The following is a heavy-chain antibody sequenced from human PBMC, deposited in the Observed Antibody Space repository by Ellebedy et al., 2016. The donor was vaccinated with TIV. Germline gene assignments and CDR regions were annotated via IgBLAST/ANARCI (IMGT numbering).Heavy chain of an antibody. CDR1: GGSISSYY. D-gene: IGHD1-26*01. V-gene: IGHV4-59*08. Sequence: MPSETLSLTCTVSGGSISSYYWSWIRQPPGKGLEWIGYIYYSGSTNYNPSLKSRVTISVDTSKNQFSLKLSSVTAADTAVYYCARSHVDVSGVDYWGQGTLVTVSS. CDR2: IYYSGST. CDR3: ARSHVDVSGVDY. J-gene: IGHJ4*02.